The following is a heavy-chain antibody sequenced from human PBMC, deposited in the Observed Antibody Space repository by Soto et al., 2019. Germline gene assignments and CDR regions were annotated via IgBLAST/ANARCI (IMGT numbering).Heavy chain of an antibody. CDR2: MYTKERT. CDR3: ARDDYKDGGNNWFDP. J-gene: IGHJ5*02. Sequence: PSETLSLTCTVSGGSISSGGYYWSWIRQHPGKGLEWIGRMYTKERTNYNLSFKSRVTMSVDTSKNQFSLKLNAVTAADTAVYYCARDDYKDGGNNWFDPWGQGPLVTVSS. CDR1: GGSISSGGYY. D-gene: IGHD3-16*01. V-gene: IGHV4-39*07.